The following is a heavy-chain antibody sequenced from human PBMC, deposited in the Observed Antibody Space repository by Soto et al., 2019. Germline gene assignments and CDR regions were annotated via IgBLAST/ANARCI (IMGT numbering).Heavy chain of an antibody. CDR3: AAGRSGSYYSAALVYYYYGMDV. CDR1: GYSFTSYW. CDR2: IDPSDSYT. J-gene: IGHJ6*02. V-gene: IGHV5-10-1*01. D-gene: IGHD3-10*01. Sequence: PGESLKISCKGSGYSFTSYWISWVRQMPGKGLEWMGRIDPSDSYTNYSPSFQGHVTISADKSISTAYLQWSSLKASDTAMYYCAAGRSGSYYSAALVYYYYGMDVWGQGTTVTVSS.